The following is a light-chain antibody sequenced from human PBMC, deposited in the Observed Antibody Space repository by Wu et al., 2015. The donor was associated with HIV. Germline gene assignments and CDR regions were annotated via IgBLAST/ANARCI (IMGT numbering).Light chain of an antibody. V-gene: IGKV1-6*01. CDR3: LQDNNYPRT. Sequence: AIQMTQSPSSLSAAVGDRVTISCRSSQDIKTDLGWYQHQPGKAPKLLIYAASTLQTGVPSRFSGSGSGTDFTLTINGLQPEDFATYYCLQDNNYPRTFGKGPRWTS. J-gene: IGKJ1*01. CDR1: QDIKTD. CDR2: AAS.